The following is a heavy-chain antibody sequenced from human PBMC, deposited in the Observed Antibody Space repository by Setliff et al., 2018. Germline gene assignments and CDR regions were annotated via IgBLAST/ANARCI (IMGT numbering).Heavy chain of an antibody. CDR1: GGSISSSIYS. Sequence: PSETLSLTCSVSGGSISSSIYSWDWIRQPPGKGLEWIGNSYNSGNTYYNASLKSRVTISVDTSKNQFSLRAEDTAVYYCARELGHYYYYYMDVWGKGTTVTVSS. V-gene: IGHV4-39*01. D-gene: IGHD7-27*01. J-gene: IGHJ6*03. CDR2: SYNSGNT. CDR3: ARELGHYYYYYMDV.